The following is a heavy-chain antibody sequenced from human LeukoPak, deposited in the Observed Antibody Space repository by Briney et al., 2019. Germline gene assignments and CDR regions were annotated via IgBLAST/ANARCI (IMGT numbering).Heavy chain of an antibody. V-gene: IGHV4-59*01. Sequence: SETLSLTCTVSGGSISSYYWSWVRQPPGKGLEWIGYIYYSGSTSYNPSLKSRVTISVDTSKNQFSLKLSSVTAADTAVYYCARDRSRSFFSAWGQGTLVTVSS. CDR2: IYYSGST. J-gene: IGHJ4*02. CDR3: ARDRSRSFFSA. CDR1: GGSISSYY. D-gene: IGHD6-13*01.